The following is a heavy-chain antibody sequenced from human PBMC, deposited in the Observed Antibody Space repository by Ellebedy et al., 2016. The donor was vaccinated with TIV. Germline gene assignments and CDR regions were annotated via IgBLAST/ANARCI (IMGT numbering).Heavy chain of an antibody. CDR3: AREEMATIFTPQPFPDY. CDR2: IKQDGSEK. V-gene: IGHV3-7*01. J-gene: IGHJ4*02. CDR1: GFTFSSYW. Sequence: GESLKISCAASGFTFSSYWMSWVRQAPGKGLEWVANIKQDGSEKYYVDSVKGRFTISRDNAKNTLYLQMNSLRAEDTAVYYCAREEMATIFTPQPFPDYWGQGTLVTVSS. D-gene: IGHD5-24*01.